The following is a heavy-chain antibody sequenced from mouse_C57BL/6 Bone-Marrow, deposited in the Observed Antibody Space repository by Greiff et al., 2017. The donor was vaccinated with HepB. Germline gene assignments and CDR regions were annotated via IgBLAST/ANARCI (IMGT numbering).Heavy chain of an antibody. D-gene: IGHD2-4*01. CDR3: ARHDYDSAWFAY. J-gene: IGHJ3*01. Sequence: EVMLVESGGGLVQPGGSLKLSCAASGFTFSDYGMAWVRQAPRKGPEWVAFISNLAYSIYYADTVTGRFTISRENAKNTLYLEMSSLRSEDTAMYYCARHDYDSAWFAYWGQGTLVTVSA. CDR2: ISNLAYSI. V-gene: IGHV5-15*04. CDR1: GFTFSDYG.